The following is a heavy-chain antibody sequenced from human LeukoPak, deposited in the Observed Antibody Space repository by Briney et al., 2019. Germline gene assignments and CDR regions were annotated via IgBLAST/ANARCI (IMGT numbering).Heavy chain of an antibody. J-gene: IGHJ4*02. CDR1: GFTFSSYA. CDR3: AKGRRIVGANFLDY. D-gene: IGHD1-26*01. V-gene: IGHV3-23*01. Sequence: GGSLRLSCAASGFTFSSYAMSWVRQAPGKGLEWVSAISGSGGSTYYADSVKGRFTISRDNSKNTLYLQMNSLRAEDTAVYYCAKGRRIVGANFLDYWGQGTLVTVSS. CDR2: ISGSGGST.